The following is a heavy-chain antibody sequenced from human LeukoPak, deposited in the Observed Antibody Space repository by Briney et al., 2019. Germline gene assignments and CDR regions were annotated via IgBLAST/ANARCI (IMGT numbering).Heavy chain of an antibody. CDR2: IYYSGST. J-gene: IGHJ4*02. CDR3: ARVCGGDCEPMIDY. V-gene: IGHV4-31*03. CDR1: GGSISSGGYY. D-gene: IGHD2-21*02. Sequence: SGTLSLTCTVSGGSISSGGYYWSWIRQHPGKGLEWIGYIYYSGSTYYNPSLKSRVTISVDTSKNQFSLKLSSVTAADTAVYYCARVCGGDCEPMIDYWGQGTLVTVSS.